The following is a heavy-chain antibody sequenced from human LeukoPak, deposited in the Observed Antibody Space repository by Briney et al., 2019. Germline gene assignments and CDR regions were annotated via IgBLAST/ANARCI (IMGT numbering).Heavy chain of an antibody. D-gene: IGHD3-22*01. CDR2: INHGGST. J-gene: IGHJ4*02. CDR1: GGSFSGYY. CDR3: ARGEKNYDPFDY. V-gene: IGHV4-34*01. Sequence: SETLSLTCAVYGGSFSGYYWTWIRQPPGKGLEWIGEINHGGSTNYNPSLKSRVTISVDTSKNQFSLKLSSVTAADTAVYYCARGEKNYDPFDYWGQGTLVTVSS.